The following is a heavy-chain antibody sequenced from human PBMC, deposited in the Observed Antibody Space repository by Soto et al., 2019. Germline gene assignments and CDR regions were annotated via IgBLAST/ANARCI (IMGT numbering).Heavy chain of an antibody. Sequence: PGGSLRLSCAASGFTFSSYGMHWVRQAPGKGLEWVAVISYDGSNKYYADSVKGQFTISRDNSKNTLYLQMNSLRAEDTAVYYCAKPDMWFGELKAYYFDYWGQGTLVTVSS. CDR3: AKPDMWFGELKAYYFDY. V-gene: IGHV3-30*18. D-gene: IGHD3-10*01. CDR1: GFTFSSYG. CDR2: ISYDGSNK. J-gene: IGHJ4*02.